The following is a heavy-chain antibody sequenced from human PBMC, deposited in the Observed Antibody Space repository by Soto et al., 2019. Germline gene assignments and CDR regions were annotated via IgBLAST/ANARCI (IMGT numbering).Heavy chain of an antibody. V-gene: IGHV3-48*02. D-gene: IGHD3-22*01. Sequence: EVQLVESGGGLVQPGGSRRVSCAASGFSFGNYAMNWVRQAPGKGLEWVSYISIGSGSIFYADSVKGRFTISRDDAKNSLYIQMNTLRDEDTAVYYCVRDDRWAFDFWGQGTMVTVSS. J-gene: IGHJ3*01. CDR2: ISIGSGSI. CDR3: VRDDRWAFDF. CDR1: GFSFGNYA.